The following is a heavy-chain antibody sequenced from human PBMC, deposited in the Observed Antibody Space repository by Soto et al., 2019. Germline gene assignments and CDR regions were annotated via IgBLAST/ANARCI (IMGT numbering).Heavy chain of an antibody. J-gene: IGHJ3*02. V-gene: IGHV4-31*03. CDR1: GGSISSGGYY. Sequence: SATLSITCTVSGGSISSGGYYWSWIRQHPGKGLEWIGYIYYSGSTYYNPSLKSRVTISVDTSKNQFSLKLSSVTAADTAVYYCARDHLNYYDSSGSFDIWGQGTMVTVSS. D-gene: IGHD3-22*01. CDR2: IYYSGST. CDR3: ARDHLNYYDSSGSFDI.